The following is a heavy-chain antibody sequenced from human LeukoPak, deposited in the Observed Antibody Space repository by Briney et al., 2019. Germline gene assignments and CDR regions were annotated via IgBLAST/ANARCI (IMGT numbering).Heavy chain of an antibody. D-gene: IGHD6-13*01. CDR2: INWNGGST. Sequence: GGSLRLSCAASGFTFDDYGMSWVRQAPGKGLEWVSGINWNGGSTGYADSVKGRFTISRDNAKNSLYLQMNSLRAEDTALYYCARDFTSGSSWTNDYWGQGTLVTVSS. J-gene: IGHJ4*02. CDR1: GFTFDDYG. CDR3: ARDFTSGSSWTNDY. V-gene: IGHV3-20*04.